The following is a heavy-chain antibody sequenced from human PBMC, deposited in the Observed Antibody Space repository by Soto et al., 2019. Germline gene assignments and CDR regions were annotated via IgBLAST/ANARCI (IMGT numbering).Heavy chain of an antibody. CDR3: AGHVPAAGYYYGMGV. D-gene: IGHD2-2*01. J-gene: IGHJ6*02. V-gene: IGHV1-69*12. CDR2: IIPIFGTA. Sequence: QVQLVQSGAEVKKPGSSVKVSCKASGGTFSSYAISWVRQAPGQGLEWMGGIIPIFGTANYAQKFQGRVTIAADESTSTGYRGRSSLRSGDTAVYYCAGHVPAAGYYYGMGVWGQGTTVTVSS. CDR1: GGTFSSYA.